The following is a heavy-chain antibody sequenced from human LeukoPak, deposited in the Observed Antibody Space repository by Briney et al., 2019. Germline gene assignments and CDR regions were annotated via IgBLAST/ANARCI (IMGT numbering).Heavy chain of an antibody. CDR3: AKEGYCSGGSCYEASFDY. D-gene: IGHD2-15*01. J-gene: IGHJ4*02. CDR1: GFTFSSYA. Sequence: GGSLRLSCAASGFTFSSYAMSWVRQAPGKGLEWVSAISGSGGSTYYADSVKGRFTISRDNSKNTLYLQMSSLRAEDTAVYYCAKEGYCSGGSCYEASFDYWGQGTLVTVSS. CDR2: ISGSGGST. V-gene: IGHV3-23*01.